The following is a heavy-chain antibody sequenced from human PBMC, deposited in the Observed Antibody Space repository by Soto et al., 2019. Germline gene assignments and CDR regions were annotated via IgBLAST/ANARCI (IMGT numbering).Heavy chain of an antibody. J-gene: IGHJ4*02. V-gene: IGHV3-33*01. Sequence: GGSLRLSCAASGFTFSSYGMHWVRQAPGKGLEWVAVIWYDGSNKYYADSVKGRFTISRDNSKNTRYRQMKSLRAEDTAAYYCARALTKLGYGSGGSCSSGTGVSGYWGQGTLVTVSS. CDR3: ARALTKLGYGSGGSCSSGTGVSGY. CDR1: GFTFSSYG. CDR2: IWYDGSNK. D-gene: IGHD2-15*01.